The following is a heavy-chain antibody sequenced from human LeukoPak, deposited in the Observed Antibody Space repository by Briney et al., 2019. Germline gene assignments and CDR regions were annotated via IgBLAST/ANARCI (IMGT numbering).Heavy chain of an antibody. CDR2: IIPILGIA. D-gene: IGHD3-22*01. CDR1: GGTFSSYA. Sequence: SVKVSCKASGGTFSSYAISWVRQTPGLGLEWMGRIIPILGIANYAQKFQGRVTITADKSTSTAYMELSSLRSEDTAVYYCARDYYDSSGYYPFDYWGQGTLVTVSS. V-gene: IGHV1-69*04. J-gene: IGHJ4*02. CDR3: ARDYYDSSGYYPFDY.